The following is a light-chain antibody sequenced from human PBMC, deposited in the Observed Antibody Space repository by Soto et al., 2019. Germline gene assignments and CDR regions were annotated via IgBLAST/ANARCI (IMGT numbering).Light chain of an antibody. CDR2: WAS. V-gene: IGKV4-1*01. CDR3: QQYYSLYT. J-gene: IGKJ2*01. Sequence: DIVMTQSPDSLAVSLGERATINCKSSQSVLYSSNNKNYLAWYQQKPGQPPKLLIYWASTRESGVPDRFSGSGSGPHFTLNISSLQAEDVAVYYCQQYYSLYTFGQGTKLEIK. CDR1: QSVLYSSNNKNY.